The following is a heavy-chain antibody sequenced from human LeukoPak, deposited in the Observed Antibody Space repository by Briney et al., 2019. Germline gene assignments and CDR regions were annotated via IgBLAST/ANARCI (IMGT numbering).Heavy chain of an antibody. J-gene: IGHJ4*02. CDR2: IFPGDSGT. V-gene: IGHV5-51*01. CDR3: ARLSTLTSPFDY. CDR1: GYSFTTYW. Sequence: ESLKISCKGSGYSFTTYWVAWVRQMPGKGLEWMGIIFPGDSGTRYSPSFQGQVTISADTSLSTAYVQWSSLKASDTAMYYCARLSTLTSPFDYWGQGTLVTVSS.